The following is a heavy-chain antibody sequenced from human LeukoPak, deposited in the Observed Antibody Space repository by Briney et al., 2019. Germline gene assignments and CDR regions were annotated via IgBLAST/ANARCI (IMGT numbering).Heavy chain of an antibody. Sequence: SETLSLTCTVSGCSISSYYWNWLRQPPGKGLEWIGYIYYSGSTNYNPSLKSRVTISVDTSKNQCSLKLSSVTAADTAVYYCARAPLIAVAGRGWFDPWGQGTLVTVSS. CDR1: GCSISSYY. D-gene: IGHD6-19*01. J-gene: IGHJ5*02. CDR2: IYYSGST. V-gene: IGHV4-59*01. CDR3: ARAPLIAVAGRGWFDP.